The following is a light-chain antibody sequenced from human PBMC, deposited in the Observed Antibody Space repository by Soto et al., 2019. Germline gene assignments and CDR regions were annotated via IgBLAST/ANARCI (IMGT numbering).Light chain of an antibody. V-gene: IGKV3-15*01. Sequence: EKVMTQSPAALSVSPGERATLSCRASQSVNSNLAWDQQKPGQAPRLLLYGASTRATGIPARFSGSASGTEFSLTLSRLQSEDSAVYYCQQYNDWPLTSGGGTKVEIK. CDR2: GAS. CDR3: QQYNDWPLT. J-gene: IGKJ4*01. CDR1: QSVNSN.